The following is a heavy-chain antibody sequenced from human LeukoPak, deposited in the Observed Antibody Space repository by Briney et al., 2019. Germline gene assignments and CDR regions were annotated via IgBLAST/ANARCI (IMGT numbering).Heavy chain of an antibody. D-gene: IGHD1-26*01. CDR2: INPTGGST. CDR3: ARDNSVGDNAWWFDP. CDR1: GYTFTSYY. J-gene: IGHJ5*02. V-gene: IGHV1-46*01. Sequence: ASVKVSCKAYGYTFTSYYMHWVRQGPGQGLEWMGMINPTGGSTGYAQKFQGRVTMTRDMSTSTDYMELSSLRSEDTAIYYCARDNSVGDNAWWFDPWGQGTLVTVSS.